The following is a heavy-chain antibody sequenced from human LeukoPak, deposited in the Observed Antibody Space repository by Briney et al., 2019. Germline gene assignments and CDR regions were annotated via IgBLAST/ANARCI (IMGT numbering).Heavy chain of an antibody. CDR2: ISSSSSYI. CDR1: GFTFSSYS. V-gene: IGHV3-21*01. D-gene: IGHD3-22*01. CDR3: ASQPYDSSGYYLL. Sequence: PGGSLRLSSAASGFTFSSYSMNWVRHAPGQGLEWGSSISSSSSYIYYADSVKARFTNSRDNAKNSLYLQMNSLRAEDTAVYYCASQPYDSSGYYLLWGQGTLVTVSS. J-gene: IGHJ4*02.